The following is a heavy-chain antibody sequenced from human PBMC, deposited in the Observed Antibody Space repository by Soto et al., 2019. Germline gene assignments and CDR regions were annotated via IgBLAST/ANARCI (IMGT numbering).Heavy chain of an antibody. CDR3: ARHHYGSGSYPAYYYGMDV. CDR1: GFTFSSYA. CDR2: ISYDGSNK. D-gene: IGHD3-10*01. Sequence: SLRLSCTASGFTFSSYAMHWVRQAPGKGLEWVAVISYDGSNKYYADSVKGRFTISRDNSKNTLYLQMNSLRAEDTAVYYCARHHYGSGSYPAYYYGMDVWGQGTTVTVSS. V-gene: IGHV3-30-3*01. J-gene: IGHJ6*02.